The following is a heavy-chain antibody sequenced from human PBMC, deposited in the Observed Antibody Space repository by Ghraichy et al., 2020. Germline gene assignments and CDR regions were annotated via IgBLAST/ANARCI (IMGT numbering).Heavy chain of an antibody. J-gene: IGHJ2*01. CDR3: ARLVDYYESSGPLWYFDL. V-gene: IGHV4-4*09. D-gene: IGHD3-22*01. Sequence: ESLNISCTVSGGSISSYYWSWIRQPPGKGLEWIGYIYTSGSTNYNPSLKSRVTISVDTSKNQFSLKLSSVTAADTAVYYCARLVDYYESSGPLWYFDLWGRGTLVTVSS. CDR2: IYTSGST. CDR1: GGSISSYY.